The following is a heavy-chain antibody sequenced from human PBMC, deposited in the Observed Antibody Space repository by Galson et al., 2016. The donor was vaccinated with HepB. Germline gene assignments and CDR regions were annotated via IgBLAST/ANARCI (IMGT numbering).Heavy chain of an antibody. V-gene: IGHV4-59*01. CDR1: GGSISGYY. CDR2: IYYTGKT. D-gene: IGHD1-7*01. CDR3: ARRWYTWNYFFAFDI. Sequence: SETLSLTCTISGGSISGYYWSWIRQPPGKGLEWIGDIYYTGKTYYNPSLKSRLTISIDTSKSQFSLKLTSVTAADTAVYYCARRWYTWNYFFAFDIWGQGTMVTVSS. J-gene: IGHJ3*02.